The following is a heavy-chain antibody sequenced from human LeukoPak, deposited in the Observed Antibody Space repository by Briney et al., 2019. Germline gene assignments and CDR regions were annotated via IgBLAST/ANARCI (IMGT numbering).Heavy chain of an antibody. J-gene: IGHJ4*02. CDR3: ARGANTHFDY. D-gene: IGHD1-26*01. CDR2: ISASGGTT. V-gene: IGHV3-23*01. CDR1: GFTFSTYA. Sequence: GGSLRVSCGASGFTFSTYAMSWVRQTPGVRQAPGKGLEWISAISASGGTTYYADSVKGRFTMSRENAKNSLYLQMNSLTAGDTAVYYCARGANTHFDYWGQGILVTVSS.